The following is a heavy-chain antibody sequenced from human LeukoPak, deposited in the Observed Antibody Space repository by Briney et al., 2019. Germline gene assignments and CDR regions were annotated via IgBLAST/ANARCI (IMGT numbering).Heavy chain of an antibody. V-gene: IGHV1-18*01. J-gene: IGHJ4*02. CDR1: GYTFTSYG. D-gene: IGHD2-2*02. CDR2: ISAYNGNT. CDR3: ARDGRRLGYCSSTSCYNGY. Sequence: ASVKVSCKASGYTFTSYGISWVRQAPGQGLEWMGWISAYNGNTNHAQKLQGRVTMTTDTSTSTAYMELRSLRSDDTAVYYCARDGRRLGYCSSTSCYNGYWGQGTLVTVSS.